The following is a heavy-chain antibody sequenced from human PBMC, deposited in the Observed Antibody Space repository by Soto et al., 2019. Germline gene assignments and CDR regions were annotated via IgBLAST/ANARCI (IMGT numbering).Heavy chain of an antibody. CDR2: MNPNSGNT. J-gene: IGHJ5*02. V-gene: IGHV1-8*01. Sequence: ASVKVSCKASGYTFTSYDINWVRQATGQGLEWMGWMNPNSGNTGYAQKFQGRVTMTRNTSISTAYMELSSLRSEDTAVYYCARVSNIVAPTTWFDPWGQGTLVTVSS. CDR3: ARVSNIVAPTTWFDP. CDR1: GYTFTSYD. D-gene: IGHD5-12*01.